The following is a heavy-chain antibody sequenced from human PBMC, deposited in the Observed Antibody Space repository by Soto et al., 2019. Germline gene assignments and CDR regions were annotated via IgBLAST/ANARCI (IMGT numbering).Heavy chain of an antibody. CDR2: ISASGRST. D-gene: IGHD3-3*01. CDR3: AKDGRWLDVYLES. CDR1: GFTFSNSA. V-gene: IGHV3-23*01. Sequence: PGGSLGLSCTASGFTFSNSAMTWVRQAPGKGLEGFSIISASGRSTYHAASVKGRFTISRDNSKDTLYLQMTRLRAEDTATYYCAKDGRWLDVYLESWGQGTQVTVSS. J-gene: IGHJ4*02.